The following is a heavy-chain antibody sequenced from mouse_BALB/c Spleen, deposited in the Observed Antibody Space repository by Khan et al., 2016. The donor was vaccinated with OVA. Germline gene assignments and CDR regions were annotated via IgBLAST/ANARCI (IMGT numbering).Heavy chain of an antibody. V-gene: IGHV2-6-4*01. CDR3: ARAYYRYDGYYAMDY. CDR1: GFSLPRYN. CDR2: IWGGGGT. J-gene: IGHJ4*01. Sequence: QMQLEESGPGLVAPSQSLSITCTVSGFSLPRYNIHWVRQPPGKGLEWLGMIWGGGGTDYNSTPKSRLTIRKDNSKSQDLLKINRLQTDDTAMYYCARAYYRYDGYYAMDYWGQGTSVTVSS. D-gene: IGHD2-14*01.